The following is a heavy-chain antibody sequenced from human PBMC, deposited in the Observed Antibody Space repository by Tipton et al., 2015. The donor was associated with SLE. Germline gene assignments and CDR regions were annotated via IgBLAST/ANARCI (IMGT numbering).Heavy chain of an antibody. CDR2: LSGSGFST. V-gene: IGHV3-23*01. Sequence: SLRLSCAASGFTFINYAMSWVRQAPGKGLEWVSSLSGSGFSTYYADSLKGRFTISRDNSKNTLYLQMNSLRAEDTAVYYCAHRGTSSGYYYYFDYWGQGTLVTVSS. D-gene: IGHD3-22*01. CDR1: GFTFINYA. CDR3: AHRGTSSGYYYYFDY. J-gene: IGHJ4*02.